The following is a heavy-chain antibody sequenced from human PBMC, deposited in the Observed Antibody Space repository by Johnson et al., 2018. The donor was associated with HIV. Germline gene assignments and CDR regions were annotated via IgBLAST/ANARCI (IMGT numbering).Heavy chain of an antibody. CDR3: ANSGLRTYYYDTGVHDVFDI. CDR1: GFTFSDYY. CDR2: ISSSGSTI. Sequence: QVQLVESGGGLVQPGGSLRLSCAASGFTFSDYYMSWIRQAPGKGLEWVSYISSSGSTIYYADSVKGRFTISRDNSKNTLYLQMSSLRDEDTAVYYCANSGLRTYYYDTGVHDVFDIWGQGTMVTVSS. V-gene: IGHV3-11*04. J-gene: IGHJ3*02. D-gene: IGHD3-22*01.